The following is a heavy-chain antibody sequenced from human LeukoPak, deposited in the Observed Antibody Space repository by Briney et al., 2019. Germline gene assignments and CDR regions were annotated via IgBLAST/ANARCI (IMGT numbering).Heavy chain of an antibody. CDR2: ISGSGGST. Sequence: AGGSLRLSCAASGFTFSSYAMSWVRQAPGKGLEWVSAISGSGGSTYYADSVKGRFTISRDNSKNTLYLQMNSLRAEDTAVYCCAKFVWGSYRSEEENYFDYWGQGTLVTVSS. V-gene: IGHV3-23*01. CDR3: AKFVWGSYRSEEENYFDY. J-gene: IGHJ4*02. D-gene: IGHD3-16*02. CDR1: GFTFSSYA.